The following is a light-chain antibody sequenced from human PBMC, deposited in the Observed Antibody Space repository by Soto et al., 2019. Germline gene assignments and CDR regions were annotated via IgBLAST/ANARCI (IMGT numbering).Light chain of an antibody. CDR2: AAS. Sequence: DIQMTQSPSSLSASVGNRVTITCRASQGISNYLNWYQQKPGKAPQLLVFAASNLQRGVPSRFSGSGSGTDFSLIISSLQPEDFATYFCQQSYSPPFTFGPGTRVDIK. V-gene: IGKV1-39*01. CDR1: QGISNY. J-gene: IGKJ3*01. CDR3: QQSYSPPFT.